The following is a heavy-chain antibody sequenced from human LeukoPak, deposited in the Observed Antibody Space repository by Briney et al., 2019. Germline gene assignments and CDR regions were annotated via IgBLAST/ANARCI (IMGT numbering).Heavy chain of an antibody. CDR1: GYTFTSNY. J-gene: IGHJ4*02. CDR3: ARISVAAGTSDY. CDR2: ISPSGGST. Sequence: ASVKVSCKAFGYTFTSNYMHWVRQAPGQGPEWMGVISPSGGSTTYAQKFQGRVTLTRDMSTSTDYLELSSLRSEDTAVYYCARISVAAGTSDYWGQGTLVTVSS. V-gene: IGHV1-46*01. D-gene: IGHD6-13*01.